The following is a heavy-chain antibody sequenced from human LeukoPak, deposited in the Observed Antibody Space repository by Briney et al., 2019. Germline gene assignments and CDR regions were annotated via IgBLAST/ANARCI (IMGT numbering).Heavy chain of an antibody. V-gene: IGHV3-30*18. J-gene: IGHJ4*02. CDR2: ISDDGRNK. Sequence: GGSLRLSCAASGFTFNNYGMHYVRQAPGKGLEWVAVISDDGRNKNYAGSVKGRFTISRDNSNNTLYLQMNSLRAEDTGVYYCAKDRETTASGTFDYWGQGTLVTVSS. CDR1: GFTFNNYG. CDR3: AKDRETTASGTFDY. D-gene: IGHD6-13*01.